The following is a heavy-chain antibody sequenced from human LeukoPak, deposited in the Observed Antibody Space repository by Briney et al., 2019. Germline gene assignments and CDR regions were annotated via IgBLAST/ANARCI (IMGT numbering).Heavy chain of an antibody. J-gene: IGHJ5*02. CDR3: VKDRRYAGNCALGWFDP. CDR2: ISGTGGFTTST. V-gene: IGHV3-23*01. Sequence: GGSLRLSCAASGFTFSNYAMTWVRQAPGKELEWVSTISGTGGFTTSTYYADSVKGRFTISRDNSDNKLYLQMDGLRADDTAVYYCVKDRRYAGNCALGWFDPWGQGTLVTVSS. D-gene: IGHD4-23*01. CDR1: GFTFSNYA.